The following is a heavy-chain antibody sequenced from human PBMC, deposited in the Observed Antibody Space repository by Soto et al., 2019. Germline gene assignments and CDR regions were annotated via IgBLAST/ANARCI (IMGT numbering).Heavy chain of an antibody. CDR1: GGSISSYY. V-gene: IGHV4-59*01. J-gene: IGHJ5*02. CDR3: ARDLISSGWYYWFDP. D-gene: IGHD6-19*01. CDR2: IYYSGST. Sequence: SETLSLTCTVSGGSISSYYSSWIRQPPGKGLEWIGYIYYSGSTNYNPSLKSRVTISVDTSKNQFSLKLSSVTAADTAVYYCARDLISSGWYYWFDPWGQGTLVTVSS.